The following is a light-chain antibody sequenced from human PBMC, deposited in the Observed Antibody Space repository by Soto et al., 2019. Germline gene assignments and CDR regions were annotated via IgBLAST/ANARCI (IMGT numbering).Light chain of an antibody. CDR1: QSVSSSF. Sequence: EIVLTQSTGTLSLSPGERATLSCRASQSVSSSFLAWYQQKPGQAPRLLIYGASSRATGIPDRISGSGSGTDFTLTISRLEPEDFAVYYCQQYDSSPRTFGQGTKLEIK. V-gene: IGKV3-20*01. CDR3: QQYDSSPRT. J-gene: IGKJ2*01. CDR2: GAS.